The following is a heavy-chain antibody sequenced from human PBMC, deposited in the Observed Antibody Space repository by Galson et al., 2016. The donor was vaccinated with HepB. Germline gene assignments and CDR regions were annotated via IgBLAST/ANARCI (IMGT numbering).Heavy chain of an antibody. V-gene: IGHV4-59*02. J-gene: IGHJ1*01. Sequence: SETLSLTCAVSGGSVKSYAWSWIRQTPGRGLEWIGYIYDSGSTNYNPSLKSRVTMSLDTSTNQVSLNLRSVTAADTAVYYCARASFVGVFYEYLHHWGQGTLVSVSS. CDR3: ARASFVGVFYEYLHH. CDR1: GGSVKSYA. CDR2: IYDSGST. D-gene: IGHD3-16*01.